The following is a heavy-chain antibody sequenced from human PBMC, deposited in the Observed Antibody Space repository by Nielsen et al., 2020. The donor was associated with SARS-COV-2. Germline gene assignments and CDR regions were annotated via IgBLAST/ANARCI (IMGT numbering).Heavy chain of an antibody. J-gene: IGHJ4*02. CDR1: GGTFSSYA. CDR2: IIPIFGTA. CDR3: ASTAMVGGFDY. Sequence: SVKVSCKASGGTFSSYAISWVRQAPGQGLAWMGGIIPIFGTANYAQKFQGRVTITADESTSTAYMELSSLRSEDTAVYYCASTAMVGGFDYWGQGTLVTVSS. D-gene: IGHD5-18*01. V-gene: IGHV1-69*13.